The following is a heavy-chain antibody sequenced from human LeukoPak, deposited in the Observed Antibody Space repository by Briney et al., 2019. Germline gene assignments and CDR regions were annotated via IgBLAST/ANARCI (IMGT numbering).Heavy chain of an antibody. J-gene: IGHJ4*02. V-gene: IGHV4-59*01. D-gene: IGHD3-22*01. CDR2: IYYSGST. CDR3: ARGGSGNYYDSSGHTRFDY. Sequence: SETLSLTCTVSGGCISSYYWSWIRQPPGKGLEWIGYIYYSGSTNYNPSLKSRVTISVDTSKNQFSLKLSSVTAADTAVYYCARGGSGNYYDSSGHTRFDYWGQGTLVTVSS. CDR1: GGCISSYY.